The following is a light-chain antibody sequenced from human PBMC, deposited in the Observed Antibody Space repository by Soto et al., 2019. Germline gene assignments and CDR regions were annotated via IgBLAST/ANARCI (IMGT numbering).Light chain of an antibody. J-gene: IGKJ4*01. CDR3: QQYRSNSF. CDR1: QSVSIS. Sequence: DIQMTQSPSTLSASVGDRVIITCRASQSVSISLAWYQQKPGKAPKVLIYAASSLESGVPSRFSGNGSETEFTLTINSLQPDDFATYYCQQYRSNSFFGGGTKVDTK. V-gene: IGKV1-5*01. CDR2: AAS.